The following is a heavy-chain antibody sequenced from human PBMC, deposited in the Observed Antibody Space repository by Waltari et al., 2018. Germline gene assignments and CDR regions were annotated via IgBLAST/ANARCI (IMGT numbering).Heavy chain of an antibody. V-gene: IGHV1-69*02. CDR1: GRTFRTYT. Sequence: HVQLEQSWAEVKKPGSSVKVSCKASGRTFRTYTVTWGRQAPGQGIEWMGSIIPFLGISKYAQSLQARLTITVDQSTNTGYMELNNLRPEDTGVYYCARSGEMKGTVDYWGQGTLVTVSS. J-gene: IGHJ4*02. CDR3: ARSGEMKGTVDY. D-gene: IGHD1-1*01. CDR2: IIPFLGIS.